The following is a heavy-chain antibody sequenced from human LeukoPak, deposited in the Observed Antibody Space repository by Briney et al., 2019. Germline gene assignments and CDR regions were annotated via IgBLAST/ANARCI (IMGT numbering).Heavy chain of an antibody. CDR2: IWYDGSNK. CDR1: GFTFSSYG. CDR3: AGGSLGSGTSSDCCPLDY. J-gene: IGHJ4*02. Sequence: PGGSLRLSCAASGFTFSSYGMHWVRQAPGKGLEWVAVIWYDGSNKYYADSVKGRFTISRDNSKNTLYLQMNSLRAEDTAVYYCAGGSLGSGTSSDCCPLDYWGQGTLVTVSS. V-gene: IGHV3-33*01. D-gene: IGHD2-15*01.